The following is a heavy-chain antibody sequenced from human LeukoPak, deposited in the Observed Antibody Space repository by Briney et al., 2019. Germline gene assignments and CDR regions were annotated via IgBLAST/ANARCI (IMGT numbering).Heavy chain of an antibody. D-gene: IGHD1-14*01. CDR2: IYYSGST. CDR1: GGSISSYY. V-gene: IGHV4-59*01. Sequence: NPSETLSLTCTVSGGSISSYYWSWIRQPPGKGLEWIGYIYYSGSTNYNPSLKSRVTISVDTSKNQFSLKLSSVTAADTAVYYCARGITSWYYFDYWGQGSLVTVSS. J-gene: IGHJ4*02. CDR3: ARGITSWYYFDY.